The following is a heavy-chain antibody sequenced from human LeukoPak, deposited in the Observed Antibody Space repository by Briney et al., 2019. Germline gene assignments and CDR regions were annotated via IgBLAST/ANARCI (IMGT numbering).Heavy chain of an antibody. V-gene: IGHV3-23*01. D-gene: IGHD6-19*01. CDR2: ISGSGGST. Sequence: GGSLRLPCAASGFTFSSYAMSWVRQTPGKGLEWVSAISGSGGSTYYADSVKGRFTISRDNSKNTLYLQMNSLRAEDTAVYYCAKGRWLASRDFDYWGQGTLVTVSS. CDR1: GFTFSSYA. CDR3: AKGRWLASRDFDY. J-gene: IGHJ4*02.